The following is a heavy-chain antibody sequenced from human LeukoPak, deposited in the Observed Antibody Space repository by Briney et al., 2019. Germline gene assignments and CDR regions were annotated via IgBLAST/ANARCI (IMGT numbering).Heavy chain of an antibody. CDR3: ARGVYIAAAQYGY. V-gene: IGHV4-59*01. D-gene: IGHD6-13*01. J-gene: IGHJ4*02. CDR1: GGSISSYY. CDR2: IYYSGTT. Sequence: PSETLSLTCTVSGGSISSYYWNWIRQPPGKGLEWIGYIYYSGTTNYNPSLKSRVTISVDTSRNQFSLKLSSVTAADTAVYYCARGVYIAAAQYGYWGQGTLVTVSS.